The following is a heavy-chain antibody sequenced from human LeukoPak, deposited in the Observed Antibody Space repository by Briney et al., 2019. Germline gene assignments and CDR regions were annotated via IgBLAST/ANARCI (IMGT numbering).Heavy chain of an antibody. J-gene: IGHJ6*02. CDR2: IYSGGST. CDR1: GFTVSSNY. CDR3: ARDVVPLYGMDV. Sequence: GGSLRLSCAASGFTVSSNYMSWVRQAPGKALEWVSVIYSGGSTYYADSVKGRFTISRDNSKNTLYLQINSLRAEDTAVYYCARDVVPLYGMDVWGQGTTVTVSS. V-gene: IGHV3-66*01. D-gene: IGHD2-15*01.